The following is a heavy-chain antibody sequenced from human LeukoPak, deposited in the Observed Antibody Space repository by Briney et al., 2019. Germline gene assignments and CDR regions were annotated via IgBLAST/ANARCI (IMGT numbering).Heavy chain of an antibody. J-gene: IGHJ4*02. CDR2: INPNSGGT. CDR1: GYTFTGYY. CDR3: ARVYGYSGSYLGY. D-gene: IGHD1-26*01. V-gene: IGHV1-2*02. Sequence: ASVTVSCKASGYTFTGYYMHWVRQAPGQGLEWMGWINPNSGGTNYAQKFQGRVTMTRDTSISTAYMELSRLRSDDTAVCYCARVYGYSGSYLGYWGQGTLVTVSS.